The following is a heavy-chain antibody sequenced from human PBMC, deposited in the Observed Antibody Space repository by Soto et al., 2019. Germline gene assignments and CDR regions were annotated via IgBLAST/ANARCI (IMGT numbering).Heavy chain of an antibody. V-gene: IGHV4-59*01. CDR1: GGSISNYY. CDR3: ARGTILDY. Sequence: SETLSLTCTVSGGSISNYYWSWIRQPPGKGLEWIGYIYYSGSTNYNPSLKSRVTMSVDTSKNQFSLKLSTVTAADTAVYYCARGTILDYWGQGTLVTVSS. J-gene: IGHJ4*02. CDR2: IYYSGST.